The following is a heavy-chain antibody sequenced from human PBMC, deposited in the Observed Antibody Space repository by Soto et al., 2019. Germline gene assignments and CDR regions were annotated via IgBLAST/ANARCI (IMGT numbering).Heavy chain of an antibody. CDR2: ITYDGSEI. CDR3: AKEQSSGFYRVVDY. CDR1: GFTLSCCG. D-gene: IGHD6-19*01. V-gene: IGHV3-30*18. J-gene: IGHJ4*02. Sequence: QVQVVESGGGVVQPGRSLRLSCAASGFTLSCCGMHWVRQAPGKGREWGGVITYDGSEIHYGDSVKGRFTISRDSSENTVYLQMNSLRVEDSAVYYCAKEQSSGFYRVVDYWGQGTLVTVSP.